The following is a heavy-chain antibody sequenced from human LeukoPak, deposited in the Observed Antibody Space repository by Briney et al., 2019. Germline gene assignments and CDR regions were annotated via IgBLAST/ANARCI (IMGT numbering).Heavy chain of an antibody. CDR2: IRNSGSTI. CDR3: ERELWEPKTLDY. Sequence: PGGSLTLSCAASGFTFSSYEMNWVRQAPKKGLEWVSYIRNSGSTIYYADSVKGRFTISRDNAKNSLYLQMHSLRPDDTAVYYCERELWEPKTLDYWGQGTLVTVSS. V-gene: IGHV3-48*03. D-gene: IGHD1-26*01. J-gene: IGHJ4*02. CDR1: GFTFSSYE.